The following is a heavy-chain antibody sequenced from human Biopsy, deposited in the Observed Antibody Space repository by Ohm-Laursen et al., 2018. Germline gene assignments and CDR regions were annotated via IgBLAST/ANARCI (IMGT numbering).Heavy chain of an antibody. J-gene: IGHJ5*02. D-gene: IGHD2-2*01. Sequence: VYSVKVSCKASGFSFTGYYIHWVRQAPGQGPEWMGGIIPIFETIDYAPKFQDRVTITADESTRTAYMELSSLKSEDTAVYYCARRYCSSTSCSPPFYSWFDPWGQGTLVTVSS. CDR2: IIPIFETI. CDR3: ARRYCSSTSCSPPFYSWFDP. CDR1: GFSFTGYY. V-gene: IGHV1-69*01.